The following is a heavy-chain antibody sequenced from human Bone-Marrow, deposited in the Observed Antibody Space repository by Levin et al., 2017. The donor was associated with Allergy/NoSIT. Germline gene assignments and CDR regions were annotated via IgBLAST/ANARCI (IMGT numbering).Heavy chain of an antibody. D-gene: IGHD5-24*01. CDR2: ISYDGSNK. V-gene: IGHV3-30*18. CDR1: GFTFSSYG. Sequence: PGGSLRLSCAASGFTFSSYGMHWVRQAPGKGLEWVAVISYDGSNKYYADSVKGRFTISRDNSKNTLYLQMNSLRAEDTAVYYCAKRWGPLDYWGQGTLVTVSS. CDR3: AKRWGPLDY. J-gene: IGHJ4*02.